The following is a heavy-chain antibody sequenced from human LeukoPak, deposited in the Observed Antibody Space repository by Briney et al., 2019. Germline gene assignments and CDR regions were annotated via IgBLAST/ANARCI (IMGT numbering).Heavy chain of an antibody. V-gene: IGHV3-23*01. CDR3: AKDPSWELNYYFDY. Sequence: QSGGSLRLSCAASGFTFSSYAMTWVRQAPGKGLEWVSAITGSGGSTYYADSVKGRFTISRDNSKNTLYLQMNSLRAEDTAVYYCAKDPSWELNYYFDYWGQGTLVTVSS. CDR1: GFTFSSYA. J-gene: IGHJ4*02. D-gene: IGHD1-26*01. CDR2: ITGSGGST.